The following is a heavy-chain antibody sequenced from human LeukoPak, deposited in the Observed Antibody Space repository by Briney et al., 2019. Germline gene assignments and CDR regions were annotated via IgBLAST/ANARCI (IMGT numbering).Heavy chain of an antibody. CDR2: INHSGST. V-gene: IGHV4-34*01. CDR1: GGSFSGYY. D-gene: IGHD3-10*01. CDR3: AKSRAPTYYYYYGMDV. Sequence: PSETLSLTCAVYGGSFSGYYWSWIRQPPGKGLEWIGEINHSGSTNYNPSLKSRVTISVDTSKNQFSLKLSSVTAVDTAVYYCAKSRAPTYYYYYGMDVWGQGTTVTVSS. J-gene: IGHJ6*02.